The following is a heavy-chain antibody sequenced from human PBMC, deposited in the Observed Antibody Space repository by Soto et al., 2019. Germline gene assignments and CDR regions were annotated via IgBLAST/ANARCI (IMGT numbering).Heavy chain of an antibody. V-gene: IGHV3-23*01. CDR3: AKVGGYCYCYMDYHYYFMDV. CDR2: ISGGGGST. CDR1: GFTFSSYA. D-gene: IGHD5-18*01. J-gene: IGHJ6*02. Sequence: EVQLLESGGGLVQPGGSLRLSCAASGFTFSSYAMSWVRQAPGKGLEWVSAISGGGGSTYYADSVKGRFTISRDNSKNSLYLQMDSRRSEDTAVYYCAKVGGYCYCYMDYHYYFMDVWGHGTTVTVS.